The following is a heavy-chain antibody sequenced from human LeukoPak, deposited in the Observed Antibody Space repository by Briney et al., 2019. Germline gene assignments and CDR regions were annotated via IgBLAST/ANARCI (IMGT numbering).Heavy chain of an antibody. D-gene: IGHD1-14*01. Sequence: GGSLRLSCAASGFTFSDYYMSWIRQAPGKGLEWVSYISSSSSTIYYSGSGKGRFTISRDNAKNSLYLQMNSLRAEDTAVYFCSRNPTAYNWFDPWGQGTLVTVSS. CDR3: SRNPTAYNWFDP. V-gene: IGHV3-11*04. CDR2: ISSSSSTI. J-gene: IGHJ5*02. CDR1: GFTFSDYY.